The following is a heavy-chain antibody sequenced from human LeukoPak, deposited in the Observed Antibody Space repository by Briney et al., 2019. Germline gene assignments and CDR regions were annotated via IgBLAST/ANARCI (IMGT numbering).Heavy chain of an antibody. CDR3: AREYYYGSGSYLGY. D-gene: IGHD3-10*01. CDR2: IYTSGST. Sequence: PSETLSLTCTVSGGSISSYYWSWIRQPPGKGLEWIGRIYTSGSTNYNPSLKSRVTMSVDTSKNQFSLKLSSVTAADTAVYYCAREYYYGSGSYLGYWGQGTLVTVSS. V-gene: IGHV4-4*07. J-gene: IGHJ4*02. CDR1: GGSISSYY.